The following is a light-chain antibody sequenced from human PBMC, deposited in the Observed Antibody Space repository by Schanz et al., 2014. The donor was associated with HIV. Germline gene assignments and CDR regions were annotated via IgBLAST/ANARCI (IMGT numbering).Light chain of an antibody. CDR1: SSDVGGYNY. Sequence: QSALTQPPSASGSPGQSVTISCTGTSSDVGGYNYVSWYQQHPGKAPKLMIYEVSKRPSGVPGRFSGSKSGNTASLTVSGLQAEDEADYYCSSYAGTNNFWVFGGGTKLTVL. CDR2: EVS. V-gene: IGLV2-8*01. CDR3: SSYAGTNNFWV. J-gene: IGLJ3*02.